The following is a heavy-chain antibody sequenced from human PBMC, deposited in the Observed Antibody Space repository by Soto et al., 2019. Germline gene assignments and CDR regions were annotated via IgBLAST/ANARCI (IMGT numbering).Heavy chain of an antibody. CDR1: VYSFTTYW. D-gene: IGHD1-7*01. J-gene: IGHJ5*02. CDR2: IDPRDSYT. CDR3: AREKSDLELFNWLDP. Sequence: SLKFSCDASVYSFTTYWISWVRQMPGKGLEWMGAIDPRDSYTKYSPSFQGHVTISVDKSISTAYLQWNSLKASDTAIYYCAREKSDLELFNWLDPWGQGTLVTVSS. V-gene: IGHV5-10-1*01.